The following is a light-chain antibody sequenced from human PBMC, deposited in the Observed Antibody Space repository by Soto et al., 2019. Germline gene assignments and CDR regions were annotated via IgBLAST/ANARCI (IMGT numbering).Light chain of an antibody. CDR1: QRLSSS. CDR2: GTS. CDR3: QQYDNWPWT. V-gene: IGKV3-15*01. Sequence: KLLTQSPGTLSLSPGERATLFCRASQRLSSSLAWYQQKSGQAPRLIIYGTSRRATGVPVRFSGSGSGTDFTLTISSLQSEDFGVYFCQQYDNWPWTFGHGTKVDIK. J-gene: IGKJ1*01.